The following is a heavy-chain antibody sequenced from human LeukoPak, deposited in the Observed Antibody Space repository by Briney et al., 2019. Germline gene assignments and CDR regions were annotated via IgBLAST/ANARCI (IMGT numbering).Heavy chain of an antibody. CDR3: TSQYFDY. J-gene: IGHJ4*02. V-gene: IGHV3-15*01. CDR2: IKSKTDGGTT. Sequence: GGSLRLSCAASEFTFSNAWMNWVRQGPGKGLEWVGRIKSKTDGGTTDYAAPVEGRFTISRDDSKNTVYLQMNSLKTDDTAVYCCTSQYFDYWGQGSLVAVSS. CDR1: EFTFSNAW.